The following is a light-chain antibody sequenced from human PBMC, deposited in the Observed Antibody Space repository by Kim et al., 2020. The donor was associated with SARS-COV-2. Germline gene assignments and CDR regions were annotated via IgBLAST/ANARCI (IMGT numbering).Light chain of an antibody. Sequence: SASVGDRVTCTCRKLKSIPNYLNWFQQKPGKGPKLLIYSTSTLQRGVPSRFTGGGSGTDFTLTISSLQPEGFATYYCQQSYSIPWTFGQGTKVQI. CDR2: STS. CDR3: QQSYSIPWT. V-gene: IGKV1-39*01. CDR1: KSIPNY. J-gene: IGKJ1*01.